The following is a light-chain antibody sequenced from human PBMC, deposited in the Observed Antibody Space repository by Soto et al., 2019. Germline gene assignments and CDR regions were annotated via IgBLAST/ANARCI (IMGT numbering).Light chain of an antibody. V-gene: IGLV1-40*01. J-gene: IGLJ3*02. CDR3: QAYDYSLTASV. Sequence: QSVLTQPPSVSGAPGHRVTISCTWNSSNLGAGYDVHWYQQLPGAAPKLVIFGNRNRPSRVPERFSGSKSGTSASLAITGRQAEDEADYYGQAYDYSLTASVFGGGTKLTVL. CDR1: SSNLGAGYD. CDR2: GNR.